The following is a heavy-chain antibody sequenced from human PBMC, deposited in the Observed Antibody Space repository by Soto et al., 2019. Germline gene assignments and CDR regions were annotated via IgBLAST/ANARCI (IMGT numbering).Heavy chain of an antibody. J-gene: IGHJ6*03. D-gene: IGHD6-6*01. Sequence: ASVKVSCKASGYTFTSYYMHWVRQAPGQGLEWMGIINPSGGSTSYAQRFQGRVTMIRDTSTSTVYMELSSLRSEDTAVYYCARDQEYSSSSSYYYYYMDVWGKGTTVTVSS. CDR1: GYTFTSYY. V-gene: IGHV1-46*03. CDR2: INPSGGST. CDR3: ARDQEYSSSSSYYYYYMDV.